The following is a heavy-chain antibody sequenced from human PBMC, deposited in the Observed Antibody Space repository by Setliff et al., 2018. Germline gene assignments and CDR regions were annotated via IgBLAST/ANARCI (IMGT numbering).Heavy chain of an antibody. V-gene: IGHV4-39*07. CDR3: ARERMYYNFWSGYSDY. CDR1: GGSISSSSYY. D-gene: IGHD3-3*01. Sequence: SETLSLTCTVSGGSISSSSYYWGWIRQPPGKGLEWIGSIYYSGSTYYNPSLKSRVTISVDTSKNQFSLKLSSVTAADTAVYYCARERMYYNFWSGYSDYWGQGTQVTVSS. J-gene: IGHJ4*02. CDR2: IYYSGST.